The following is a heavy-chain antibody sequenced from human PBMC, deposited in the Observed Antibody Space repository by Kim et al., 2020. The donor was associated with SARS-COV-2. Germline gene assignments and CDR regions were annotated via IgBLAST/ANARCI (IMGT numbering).Heavy chain of an antibody. D-gene: IGHD5-18*01. CDR2: IYHSGST. Sequence: SETLSLTCAVSGGSISSSNWWSWVRQPPGKGLEWIGEIYHSGSTNYNPSLKSRVTISVDKSKNQFSLKLSSVTAADTAVYYCARVKSGYSYGYFWFDPWGQRTLVTVSS. CDR3: ARVKSGYSYGYFWFDP. V-gene: IGHV4-4*02. J-gene: IGHJ5*02. CDR1: GGSISSSNW.